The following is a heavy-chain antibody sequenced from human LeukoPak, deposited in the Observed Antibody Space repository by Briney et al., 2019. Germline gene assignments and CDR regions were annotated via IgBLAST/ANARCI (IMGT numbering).Heavy chain of an antibody. CDR3: ARDDDKGNAFDI. V-gene: IGHV4-59*12. CDR1: GGSISSYF. CDR2: IYDSEST. D-gene: IGHD3-22*01. Sequence: SETLSLTCTVSGGSISSYFWNWIRQPPGKGLEWIGYIYDSESTNYNPSLKSRVTISVDTSKNQFSLKLSSVTAADTAVYYCARDDDKGNAFDIWGQGTMVTVSS. J-gene: IGHJ3*02.